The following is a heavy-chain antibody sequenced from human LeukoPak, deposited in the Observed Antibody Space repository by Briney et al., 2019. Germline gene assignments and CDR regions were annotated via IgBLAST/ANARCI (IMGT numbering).Heavy chain of an antibody. V-gene: IGHV1-69*13. Sequence: SVKVSCKASGGTFSSYAISWVRQAPGQGLEWMGGIIPIFGTANYAQKFQGRVTITADESTSTAYMELSSLRSEDTAVYYCAREGVGATSGLTFFDYWGQRTLVTVSS. CDR3: AREGVGATSGLTFFDY. J-gene: IGHJ4*02. CDR1: GGTFSSYA. CDR2: IIPIFGTA. D-gene: IGHD1-26*01.